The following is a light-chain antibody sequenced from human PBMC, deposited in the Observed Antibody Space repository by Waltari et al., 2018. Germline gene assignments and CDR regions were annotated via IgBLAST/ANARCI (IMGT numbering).Light chain of an antibody. CDR2: DAS. J-gene: IGKJ5*01. Sequence: EIVLTQSPATLSLSPGERATLSCRASQSVSSYLAWYQQKPGQAPMLLIYDASNRATGIPDRFSGSGSGTDFTLTISSLEPEDFAVYYCQQRSNWPPAITFGQGTRLKIK. CDR3: QQRSNWPPAIT. CDR1: QSVSSY. V-gene: IGKV3-11*01.